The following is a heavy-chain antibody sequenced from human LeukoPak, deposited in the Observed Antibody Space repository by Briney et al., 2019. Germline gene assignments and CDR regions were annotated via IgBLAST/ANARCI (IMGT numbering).Heavy chain of an antibody. CDR3: AKDRTVGASYWYFDL. Sequence: GGSLRLSCAASGFTFSTYTMYWVRHPPGKRLEWVSGISSSGSGDNTYYADSVKGRFTISRDSSKNTLFLHMNTLRAEDTAIYYCAKDRTVGASYWYFDLWGRGTLVTVSS. CDR2: ISSSGSGDNT. J-gene: IGHJ2*01. CDR1: GFTFSTYT. V-gene: IGHV3-23*01. D-gene: IGHD1-26*01.